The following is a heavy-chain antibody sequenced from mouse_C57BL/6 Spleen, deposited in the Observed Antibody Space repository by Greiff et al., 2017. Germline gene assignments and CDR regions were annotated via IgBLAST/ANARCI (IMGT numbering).Heavy chain of an antibody. D-gene: IGHD1-1*01. CDR3: ARSRYYYGPHFDY. CDR1: GYTFTSYW. CDR2: IDPSDSYT. J-gene: IGHJ2*01. Sequence: QVQLQQPGAELVMPGASVKLSCKASGYTFTSYWMHWVKQRPGQGLEWIGEIDPSDSYTNYNQKFKGKSTLTVDKSSSTAYMQLSSLTSEDSAVYYCARSRYYYGPHFDYWGQGTTLTVSS. V-gene: IGHV1-69*01.